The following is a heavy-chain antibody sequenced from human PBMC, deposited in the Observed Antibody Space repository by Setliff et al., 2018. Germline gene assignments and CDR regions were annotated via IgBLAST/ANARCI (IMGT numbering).Heavy chain of an antibody. CDR2: IDPGDSYA. D-gene: IGHD1-1*01. CDR3: ARLGRERSTFAWLDP. Sequence: GESLKISCQASGYNFANHWIAWVRLMPGKGLEYMGRIDPGDSYADYSPSFEGLVTISADKSRTTVYLQWTSLQASDTALYLCARLGRERSTFAWLDPWGPGTLVTVSS. V-gene: IGHV5-10-1*01. CDR1: GYNFANHW. J-gene: IGHJ5*02.